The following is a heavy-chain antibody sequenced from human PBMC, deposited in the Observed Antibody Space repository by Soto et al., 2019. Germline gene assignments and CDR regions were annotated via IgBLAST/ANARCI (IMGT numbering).Heavy chain of an antibody. J-gene: IGHJ5*02. D-gene: IGHD3-3*01. Sequence: SETLSLTCTVSGGSISSYYWSWIRQPPGKGLEWIGYFHSRGSTNYNPSLKSRVTISVDTSKNHLSLKLSSVTAADTAVYYCARHGTYDFWSGGGFDPWGQGTLVTVSS. CDR1: GGSISSYY. CDR2: FHSRGST. CDR3: ARHGTYDFWSGGGFDP. V-gene: IGHV4-59*08.